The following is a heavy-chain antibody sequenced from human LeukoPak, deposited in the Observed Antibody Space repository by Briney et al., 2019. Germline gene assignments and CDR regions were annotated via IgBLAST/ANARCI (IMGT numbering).Heavy chain of an antibody. Sequence: GASVKVSCKASGGTFSSYATTWVRQAPGQGLEWMGGIIPLFGTPNYAQKFQGRVTITADESTSTAYMELSSLRSEDTAVYYCARDLSSGWYYFDYWGQGTLVTVSS. CDR2: IIPLFGTP. J-gene: IGHJ4*02. CDR3: ARDLSSGWYYFDY. V-gene: IGHV1-69*13. D-gene: IGHD6-19*01. CDR1: GGTFSSYA.